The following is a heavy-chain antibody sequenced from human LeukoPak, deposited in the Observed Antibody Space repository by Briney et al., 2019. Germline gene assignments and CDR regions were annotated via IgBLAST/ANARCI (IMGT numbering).Heavy chain of an antibody. CDR3: ARGDRITMIVEGAFDI. V-gene: IGHV4-34*01. CDR1: GGSFSGYY. Sequence: PSETPSLTCAVYGGSFSGYYWSWIRQPPGKGLEWIGEINHSGSTNYNPSLKSRVTISVDTSKNQFSLKLSSVTAADTAVYYCARGDRITMIVEGAFDIWGQGTMVTVSS. CDR2: INHSGST. J-gene: IGHJ3*02. D-gene: IGHD3-22*01.